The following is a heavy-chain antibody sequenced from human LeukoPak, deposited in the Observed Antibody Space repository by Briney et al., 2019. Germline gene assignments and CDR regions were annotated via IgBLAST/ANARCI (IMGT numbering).Heavy chain of an antibody. CDR1: GFTFSHYA. V-gene: IGHV3-30*04. CDR2: ISCDGTNK. D-gene: IGHD3-10*01. J-gene: IGHJ4*02. Sequence: GRSLRLSCAASGFTFSHYAMHWVRQAPGKGMDWVAVISCDGTNKYYADSVKGRFTISRDNSKNTLYLQMNSLRAEDTAVYYCAKEDGATYYYGSGRVKGIDYWGQGTLVTVSS. CDR3: AKEDGATYYYGSGRVKGIDY.